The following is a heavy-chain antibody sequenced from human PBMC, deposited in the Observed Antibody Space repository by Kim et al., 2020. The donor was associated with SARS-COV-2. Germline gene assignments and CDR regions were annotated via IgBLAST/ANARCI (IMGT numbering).Heavy chain of an antibody. CDR1: GFTFSSYA. Sequence: GGSLRLSCAASGFTFSSYAMHWVRQAPGKGLEWVAVISYDGSNKYYADSVKGRFTISRDNSKNTLYLQMNSLRAEDTAVYYCARGGAAAGYYYYGMDVWGQGTTVTVSS. V-gene: IGHV3-30*04. J-gene: IGHJ6*02. CDR2: ISYDGSNK. D-gene: IGHD6-13*01. CDR3: ARGGAAAGYYYYGMDV.